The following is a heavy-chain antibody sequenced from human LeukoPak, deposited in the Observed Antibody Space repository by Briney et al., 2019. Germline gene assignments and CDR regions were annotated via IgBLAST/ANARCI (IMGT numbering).Heavy chain of an antibody. CDR2: IYNRGST. D-gene: IGHD6-19*01. CDR3: ARDRPGIAVAGDAFDI. J-gene: IGHJ3*02. Sequence: PSETLSLTCTVSGGSVSSYYWSWIRQPPGKGLEWMGYIYNRGSTNYNPSLKSRVTISVDTSKNQFSLKLRSVTAADTAVYYCARDRPGIAVAGDAFDIWGQGTMVTVSS. V-gene: IGHV4-59*02. CDR1: GGSVSSYY.